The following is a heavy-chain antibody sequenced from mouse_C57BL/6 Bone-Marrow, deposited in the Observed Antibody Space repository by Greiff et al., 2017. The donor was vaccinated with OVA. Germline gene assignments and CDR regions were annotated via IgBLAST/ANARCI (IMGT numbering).Heavy chain of an antibody. CDR2: IYPRSGNT. CDR3: ALTQYFDV. CDR1: GYTLTSYG. D-gene: IGHD4-1*01. V-gene: IGHV1-81*01. J-gene: IGHJ1*03. Sequence: VQLQQSGAELAKPGASVKLSCKASGYTLTSYGISWVKQRPGQGLEWIGEIYPRSGNTYYNVKFKGKATLTADKSSSTAYMVLRSLTSEDSAVYCGALTQYFDVWGTGTTVTVSS.